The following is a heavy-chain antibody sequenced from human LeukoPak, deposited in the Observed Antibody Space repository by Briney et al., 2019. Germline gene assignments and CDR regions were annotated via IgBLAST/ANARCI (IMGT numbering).Heavy chain of an antibody. Sequence: TGGSLRLSCAPSGFTFDNFAMTWVRQAPGKGLEWVSEITGSGGSTYYADSVKGRFTISRDNSKNTLYLQMNSLRAADTAIYYCARELFDFDYWGQGTLVTVSS. V-gene: IGHV3-23*01. CDR3: ARELFDFDY. D-gene: IGHD3-10*01. J-gene: IGHJ4*02. CDR2: ITGSGGST. CDR1: GFTFDNFA.